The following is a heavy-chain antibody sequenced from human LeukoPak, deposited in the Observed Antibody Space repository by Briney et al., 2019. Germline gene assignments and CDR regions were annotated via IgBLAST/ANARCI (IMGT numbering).Heavy chain of an antibody. J-gene: IGHJ4*02. V-gene: IGHV4-39*01. CDR1: GGSISSSSSY. Sequence: NPSETLSLTCSVSGGSISSSSSYWGWIRQPPGKGLEWIGSIYYSGSSFDNPALKSRVTISADTSKNQFSLKLSSVTAADTAVYYCARHRSGWLQSSFDYWGQGTLVTVSS. D-gene: IGHD5-24*01. CDR2: IYYSGSS. CDR3: ARHRSGWLQSSFDY.